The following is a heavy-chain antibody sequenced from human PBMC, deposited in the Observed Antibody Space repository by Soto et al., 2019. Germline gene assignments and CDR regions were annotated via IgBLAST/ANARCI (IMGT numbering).Heavy chain of an antibody. CDR2: MYYSGRT. D-gene: IGHD6-13*01. J-gene: IGHJ4*02. CDR1: GGSISSYY. CDR3: ARDGYSSYFDY. Sequence: LSLTCTVSGGSISSYYWSWVRQPPGKGLEWIGYMYYSGRTNYNPSLKSRVTISVDTSKNQFSLKLSSVTAADAAVYYCARDGYSSYFDYWGQGTLVTVYS. V-gene: IGHV4-59*01.